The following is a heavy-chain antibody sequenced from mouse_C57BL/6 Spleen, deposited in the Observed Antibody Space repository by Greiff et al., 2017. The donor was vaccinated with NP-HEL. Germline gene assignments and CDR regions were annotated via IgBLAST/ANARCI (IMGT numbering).Heavy chain of an antibody. CDR2: IYPGDGDT. D-gene: IGHD1-1*01. CDR1: GYAFSSYW. J-gene: IGHJ4*01. V-gene: IGHV1-80*01. Sequence: QVQLQQSGAELVKPGASVKISCKASGYAFSSYWMNWVKQRPGKGLEWIGQIYPGDGDTNYNGKFKGKATLTADKSSSTAYMQLSSLTSEDSAVYFCARRTTVVSYYAMDYWGQGTSVTVSS. CDR3: ARRTTVVSYYAMDY.